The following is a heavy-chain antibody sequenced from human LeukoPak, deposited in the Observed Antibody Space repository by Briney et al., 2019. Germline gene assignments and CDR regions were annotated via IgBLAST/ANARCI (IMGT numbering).Heavy chain of an antibody. V-gene: IGHV3-30-3*01. Sequence: GRSLRPSCAASGFTFSSYATHWVRHAPRKGQEWVAVISYDGSNKYYADSVKGRFTISRDNSKNTLYLQMNSLRAEDTAVYYCARVFITMLRTVYYGMDVWGQGTTVTVSS. CDR2: ISYDGSNK. D-gene: IGHD3-10*01. CDR1: GFTFSSYA. J-gene: IGHJ6*02. CDR3: ARVFITMLRTVYYGMDV.